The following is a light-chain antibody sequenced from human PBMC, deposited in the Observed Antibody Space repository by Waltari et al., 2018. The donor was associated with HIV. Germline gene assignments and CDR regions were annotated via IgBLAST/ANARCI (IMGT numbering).Light chain of an antibody. CDR2: DDN. J-gene: IGLJ3*02. CDR3: QVWDTTTDQWV. V-gene: IGLV3-21*04. CDR1: NIGSKS. Sequence: SYVLTQPPSVSVDPGETARITCGGTNIGSKSVQWYQQKPGQAPVLVIYDDNDRPSGIPERFSGSSSGNTATRTISRVEAGDEADYYCQVWDTTTDQWVFGGGTELAVL.